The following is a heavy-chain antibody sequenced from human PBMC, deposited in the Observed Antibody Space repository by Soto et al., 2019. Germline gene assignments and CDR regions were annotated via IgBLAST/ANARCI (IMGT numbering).Heavy chain of an antibody. J-gene: IGHJ6*03. V-gene: IGHV4-59*08. Sequence: SETLSLTCTVSGGSISSYYWSWIRQPPGKGLEWIGYIYYSGSTNYNPSLKSRVTISVDTSKNQFSLKLSSVTAADTAVYYCARHPGTYYDFWSGYSSDYMDVWAKGPRSPSP. D-gene: IGHD3-3*01. CDR2: IYYSGST. CDR1: GGSISSYY. CDR3: ARHPGTYYDFWSGYSSDYMDV.